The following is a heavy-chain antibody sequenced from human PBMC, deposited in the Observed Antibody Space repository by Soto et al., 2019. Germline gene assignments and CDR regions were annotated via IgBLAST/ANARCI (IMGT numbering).Heavy chain of an antibody. Sequence: GASVKVSCKAFGFFSSNYCMYWVRQAPGQGLEWMGRITPSGDDITYAQNFQGRITMSRDTSTDSLYLELSGLRSEDTAVYYCVSDGTATYTGFDYWGQGTLVTVS. CDR1: GFFSSNYC. V-gene: IGHV1-46*03. CDR3: VSDGTATYTGFDY. D-gene: IGHD3-16*01. CDR2: ITPSGDDI. J-gene: IGHJ4*02.